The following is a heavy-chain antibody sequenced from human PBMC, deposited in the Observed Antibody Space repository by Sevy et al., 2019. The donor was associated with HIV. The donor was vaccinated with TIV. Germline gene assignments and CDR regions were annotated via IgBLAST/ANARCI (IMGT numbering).Heavy chain of an antibody. CDR2: IYYSGST. D-gene: IGHD5-12*01. Sequence: SETLSLICTVSGGSFSGYHWAWIRQTPGKGLEYIGYIYYSGSTNYNSSLKSRVTISVDTSKNQFSLRLSSVTAADTAVYYCARAPPVRSGDDSLNWFDPWGQGTLVTVSS. CDR1: GGSFSGYH. CDR3: ARAPPVRSGDDSLNWFDP. V-gene: IGHV4-59*01. J-gene: IGHJ5*02.